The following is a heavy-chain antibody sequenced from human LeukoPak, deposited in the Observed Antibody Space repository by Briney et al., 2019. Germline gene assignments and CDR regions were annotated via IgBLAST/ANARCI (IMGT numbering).Heavy chain of an antibody. CDR1: GYTFTSYA. D-gene: IGHD3-10*01. Sequence: ASVKVSFKASGYTFTSYAMHWVRQAPGQRLEWMGRINAGNGNTKYSQKFQGRVTITRDTSASTAYMELSSLRSEDTAVYYCARAPAELVFDYWGQGTLVTVSS. V-gene: IGHV1-3*01. CDR2: INAGNGNT. J-gene: IGHJ4*02. CDR3: ARAPAELVFDY.